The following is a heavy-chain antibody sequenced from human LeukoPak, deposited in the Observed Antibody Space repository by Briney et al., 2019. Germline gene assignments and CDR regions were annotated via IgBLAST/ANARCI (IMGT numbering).Heavy chain of an antibody. J-gene: IGHJ3*02. CDR1: GYSFTSYW. Sequence: GESLKISCKGSGYSFTSYWISWVRQMPGKGLEWMGRIDPSDSYTNYSPSFRGHVTISADKSISTAYLQWSSLKASDTAMYYCARGGAVERYCSSTSCYWVDAFDIWGQGTMVTVSS. D-gene: IGHD2-2*01. CDR2: IDPSDSYT. CDR3: ARGGAVERYCSSTSCYWVDAFDI. V-gene: IGHV5-10-1*01.